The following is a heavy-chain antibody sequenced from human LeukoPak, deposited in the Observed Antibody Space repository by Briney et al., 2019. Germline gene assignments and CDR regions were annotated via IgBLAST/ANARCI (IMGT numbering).Heavy chain of an antibody. D-gene: IGHD2-15*01. CDR3: ARLQHCSGGSCPYY. J-gene: IGHJ4*02. CDR1: GFTFSGYW. V-gene: IGHV3-7*01. Sequence: PGESLRLSCAASGFTFSGYWMSWVRQAPGKGLEWVANIKQDGSEKYYVDSVKGRFTISRDNAKNSLYLQMNSLRAEDTAVYYCARLQHCSGGSCPYYWGQGTLVTVSS. CDR2: IKQDGSEK.